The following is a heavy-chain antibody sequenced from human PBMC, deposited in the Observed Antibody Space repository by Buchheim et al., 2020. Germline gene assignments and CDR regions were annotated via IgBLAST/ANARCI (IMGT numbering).Heavy chain of an antibody. CDR3: ARERRIYDFWSGYLDY. CDR2: IWYDGSNK. Sequence: QVQLVESRGGVVQPGRSLRLSCAASGFTFSSYGMHWVRQAPGKGLEWVAVIWYDGSNKYYADSVKGRFTISRDNSKNTLYLQMNSRRAEDTAVYYCARERRIYDFWSGYLDYWGQGTL. J-gene: IGHJ4*02. D-gene: IGHD3-3*01. CDR1: GFTFSSYG. V-gene: IGHV3-33*01.